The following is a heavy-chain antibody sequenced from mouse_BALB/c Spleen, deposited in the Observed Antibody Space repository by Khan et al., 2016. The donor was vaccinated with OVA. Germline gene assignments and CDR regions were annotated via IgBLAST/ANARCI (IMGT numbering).Heavy chain of an antibody. CDR1: GYTLTDYA. V-gene: IGHV9-2-1*01. CDR3: AGKFSY. D-gene: IGHD2-1*01. Sequence: QIQLVQSGPQLKKPGETVKISCRASGYTLTDYATYWVRQAPGKASRWLGWSNTETGEATYAHYLKGRFAFSLETSATTAYLQFNNLKTEDTATYCFAGKFSYWGQGTMVTVSA. CDR2: SNTETGEA. J-gene: IGHJ3*01.